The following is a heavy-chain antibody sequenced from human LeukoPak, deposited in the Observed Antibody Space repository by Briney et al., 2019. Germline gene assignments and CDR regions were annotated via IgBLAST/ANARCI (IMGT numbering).Heavy chain of an antibody. CDR1: GDSMASSGYS. CDR3: ARVRRGHFDF. D-gene: IGHD5-24*01. CDR2: SYHTGST. J-gene: IGHJ4*02. V-gene: IGHV4-61*02. Sequence: SQTLPLTCAVSGDSMASSGYSWSWIRQPAGTGLEWIGRSYHTGSTNYNPSLSSRATISVDTSKKLFFLKLTSVTASDTAVYYCARVRRGHFDFWGQGTLVTVSS.